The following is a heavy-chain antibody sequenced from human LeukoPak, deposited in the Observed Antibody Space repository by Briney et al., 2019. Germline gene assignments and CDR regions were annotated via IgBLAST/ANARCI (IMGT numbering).Heavy chain of an antibody. Sequence: SVKVSCKASGGTFSSYAISWVRQAPGQGLEWMGGIIPIFGTANYAQKLQGRVTITADESTSTAYMELSSLRSEDTAVYYCARDPGYCSSTSCYYYGMDVWGQGTTVTVSS. CDR3: ARDPGYCSSTSCYYYGMDV. V-gene: IGHV1-69*13. CDR2: IIPIFGTA. CDR1: GGTFSSYA. D-gene: IGHD2-2*01. J-gene: IGHJ6*02.